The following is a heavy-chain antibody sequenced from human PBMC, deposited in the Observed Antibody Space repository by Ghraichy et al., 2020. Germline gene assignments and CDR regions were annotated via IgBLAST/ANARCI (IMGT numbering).Heavy chain of an antibody. V-gene: IGHV4-31*03. CDR3: ARTAGSSPMVGYYYYYMDV. D-gene: IGHD6-6*01. CDR1: GGSISSGGYY. J-gene: IGHJ6*03. CDR2: IYYSGST. Sequence: TLSLTCTVSGGSISSGGYYWSWIRQHPGKGLEWIGYIYYSGSTYYNPSLKSRVTISVDTSKNQFSLKLSSVTAADTAVYYCARTAGSSPMVGYYYYYMDVWGKGTTVTVSS.